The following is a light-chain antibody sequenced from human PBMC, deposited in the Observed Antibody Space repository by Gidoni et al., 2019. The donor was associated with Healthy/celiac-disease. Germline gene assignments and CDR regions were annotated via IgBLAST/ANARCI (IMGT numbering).Light chain of an antibody. CDR1: QSLVYRDGNTS. CDR3: MQGTHWPPV. V-gene: IGKV2-30*01. CDR2: KVF. J-gene: IGKJ4*01. Sequence: DVVMTQSPLSLPGTLGQPASISCRHSQSLVYRDGNTSLNWFQQRPGQSPRRLIYKVFNRDCGGPDKINGSREGAYFATKNRRGGGGDGGVYYCMQGTHWPPVFGGXTKVEIK.